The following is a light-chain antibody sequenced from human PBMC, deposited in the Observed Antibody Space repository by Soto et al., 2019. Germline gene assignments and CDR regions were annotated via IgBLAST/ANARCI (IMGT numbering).Light chain of an antibody. J-gene: IGLJ1*01. Sequence: QSVLTQPPSASGSPGQSVTISCTGTSSDVGGYNYVSWYQQHPGKAPNLMIYEVSKRPSGVADRFSGSKSGNTASLTVSGLQAEDEDDYYYSSDAGSNSCLYVFGTGTKVTVL. CDR1: SSDVGGYNY. V-gene: IGLV2-8*01. CDR3: SSDAGSNSCLYV. CDR2: EVS.